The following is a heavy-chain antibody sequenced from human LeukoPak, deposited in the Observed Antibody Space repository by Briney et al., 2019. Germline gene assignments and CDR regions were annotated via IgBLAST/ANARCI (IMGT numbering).Heavy chain of an antibody. CDR2: IRTSATST. CDR1: GFTFTTYA. V-gene: IGHV3-23*01. J-gene: IGHJ3*02. D-gene: IGHD3-10*02. Sequence: PGGSLRLSCVASGFTFTTYAMNWVRQAPGKGLEWVSTIRTSATSTYYADSVKGRFTISRDNSKNILYLQMNSLRAKDTAVYYCAKDYYVSASGNFDAFDMGAKGQWSPSLQ. CDR3: AKDYYVSASGNFDAFDM.